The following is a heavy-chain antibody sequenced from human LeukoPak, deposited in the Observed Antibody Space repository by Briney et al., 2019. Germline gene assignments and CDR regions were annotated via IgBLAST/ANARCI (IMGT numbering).Heavy chain of an antibody. D-gene: IGHD6-13*01. CDR2: IYYSGST. J-gene: IGHJ3*02. CDR1: GGSISSYY. Sequence: SETLSLTCTVSGGSISSYYWSWIRQPPGKGLEWIGYIYYSGSTNYNPSLKSRVTISVDTSRNQFSLKLSSVTAADTAVYYCARRSWYSSIDAFDIWGQGTMVTVSS. V-gene: IGHV4-59*08. CDR3: ARRSWYSSIDAFDI.